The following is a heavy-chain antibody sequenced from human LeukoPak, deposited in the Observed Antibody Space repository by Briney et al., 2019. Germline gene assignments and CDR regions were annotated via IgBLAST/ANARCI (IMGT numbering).Heavy chain of an antibody. V-gene: IGHV3-23*01. CDR3: AKDIVNSGPRGYFDY. J-gene: IGHJ4*02. Sequence: GGSLRLSCAASGFTFSSYAMSWVRQAPGKGLEWVSLISGGVGTPYYADSVKGRFTIYRDKSMRTVYLQMYSLRAEDTAVYYCAKDIVNSGPRGYFDYWGQGTLVTVSS. CDR1: GFTFSSYA. D-gene: IGHD6-19*01. CDR2: ISGGVGTP.